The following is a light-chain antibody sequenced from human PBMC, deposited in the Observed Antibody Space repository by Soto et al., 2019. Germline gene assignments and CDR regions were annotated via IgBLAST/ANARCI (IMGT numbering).Light chain of an antibody. Sequence: LTQSPATLSSSPGGRATLSCRSSQSVSTNLAWFQQTPGQPPRLLFNGAYTRATGIPARFTGSGSGTEFILTISSLQSEDFAVYYCQQYDIWPPTFGQGTKVDIK. CDR3: QQYDIWPPT. CDR2: GAY. J-gene: IGKJ1*01. V-gene: IGKV3-15*01. CDR1: QSVSTN.